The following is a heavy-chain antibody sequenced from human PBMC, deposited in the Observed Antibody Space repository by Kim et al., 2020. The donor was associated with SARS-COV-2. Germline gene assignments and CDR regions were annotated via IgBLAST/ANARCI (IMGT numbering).Heavy chain of an antibody. V-gene: IGHV7-4-1*02. CDR1: GYSFTTYA. J-gene: IGHJ6*02. CDR3: ARGGLLPGVPTGYHYNFGMGG. D-gene: IGHD2-2*01. CDR2: INTNTGNP. Sequence: ASVKVSCKASGYSFTTYALNWVRQAPGQGLEWMGWINTNTGNPTYAQGLTGRFDFSLDTSVSTAYLEIKSLKEDDSAVYFCARGGLLPGVPTGYHYNFGMGGRGQGPTVTVSS.